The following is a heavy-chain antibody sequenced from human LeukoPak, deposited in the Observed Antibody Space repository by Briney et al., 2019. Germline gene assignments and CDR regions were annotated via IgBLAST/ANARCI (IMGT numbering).Heavy chain of an antibody. J-gene: IGHJ4*02. CDR3: ARDLPTYSSSPGY. CDR1: GFTFNSYN. D-gene: IGHD4-11*01. CDR2: ITGSGGYS. Sequence: PGGSLRLSCAASGFTFNSYNMTWVRRAPGKGLEWVSSITGSGGYSYYADSIKGRFTISRDNAKDSLFLQMSSLKAEDTGIYYCARDLPTYSSSPGYWGQGTLVTVSS. V-gene: IGHV3-21*01.